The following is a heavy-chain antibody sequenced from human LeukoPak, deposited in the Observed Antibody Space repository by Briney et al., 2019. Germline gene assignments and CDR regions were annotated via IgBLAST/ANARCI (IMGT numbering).Heavy chain of an antibody. J-gene: IGHJ4*02. CDR3: ATVPPPYGSGSYYIY. V-gene: IGHV1-24*01. D-gene: IGHD3-10*01. Sequence: GASVKVSCKVSGYTLTELSMHWVRQAPGKGLEWMGCFDPEDGETNYAQKFQGRVTITEDTSTDTAYMDLSSLRSEDTAVYYCATVPPPYGSGSYYIYWGQGPLVTVSS. CDR2: FDPEDGET. CDR1: GYTLTELS.